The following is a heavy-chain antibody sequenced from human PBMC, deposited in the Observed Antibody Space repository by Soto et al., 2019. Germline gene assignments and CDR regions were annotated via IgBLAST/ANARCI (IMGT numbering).Heavy chain of an antibody. Sequence: SETLSLTCTVSGGSISSSSYYWGWIRQPPGEGLEWIGSIYYSGYTYYNPSLKSRVTISVDKSKNQFSLKLSSVTAADTAVYYCARAGRGYCSGGSCYPAPHGMDVWGQAPTVTVSS. V-gene: IGHV4-39*07. CDR1: GGSISSSSYY. CDR2: IYYSGYT. J-gene: IGHJ6*02. D-gene: IGHD2-15*01. CDR3: ARAGRGYCSGGSCYPAPHGMDV.